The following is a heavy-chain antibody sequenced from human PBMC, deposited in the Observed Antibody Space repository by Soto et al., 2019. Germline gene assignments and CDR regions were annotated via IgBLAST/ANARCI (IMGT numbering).Heavy chain of an antibody. D-gene: IGHD3-10*01. CDR2: IYYSGST. CDR3: ARTPGRGDSRGNFDY. J-gene: IGHJ4*02. CDR1: GGSISSYY. V-gene: IGHV4-59*01. Sequence: SETLSLTCTVSGGSISSYYWSWIRQPPGKGLEWIGDIYYSGSTNYNPSLKSRVTISVDTSKNQFSLKLSSVTAADTAVYYCARTPGRGDSRGNFDYWGQGTLVTVSS.